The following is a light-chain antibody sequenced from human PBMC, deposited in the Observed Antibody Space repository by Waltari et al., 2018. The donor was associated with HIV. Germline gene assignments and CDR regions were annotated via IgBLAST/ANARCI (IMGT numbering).Light chain of an antibody. J-gene: IGLJ2*01. Sequence: SFELTQPSSVSVSPGQTARSTCPGDLLGKKGARWLQQKPGPAPLLVIKKDSERPSRLPERFSCSTSATAVTFTISVAQVDDDADYYCYSAADINISFFGGGTKLTVL. CDR3: YSAADINISF. V-gene: IGLV3-27*01. CDR2: KDS. CDR1: LLGKKG.